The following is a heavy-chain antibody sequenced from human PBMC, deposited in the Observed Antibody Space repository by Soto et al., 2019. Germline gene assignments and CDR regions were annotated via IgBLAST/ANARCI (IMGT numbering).Heavy chain of an antibody. J-gene: IGHJ4*02. CDR1: GGTFRNYA. V-gene: IGHV1-69*01. CDR3: AIPLPKQQLVRGAFDH. CDR2: SIPVFGTA. Sequence: QVQLVQSGAEVMKPGSSVKLSCKTSGGTFRNYAINWVRQAPGQGLEWMGGSIPVFGTANYAQTFQGRFTITADEPTSTAYMELSSLRSEDTAVYYCAIPLPKQQLVRGAFDHWGQGTLVTVAS. D-gene: IGHD6-13*01.